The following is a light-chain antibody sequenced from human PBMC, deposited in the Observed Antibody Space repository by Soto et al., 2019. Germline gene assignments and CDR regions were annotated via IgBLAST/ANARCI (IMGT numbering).Light chain of an antibody. CDR3: QQSYTLSPLT. CDR1: QSISNY. Sequence: DIQMTQYPSTLSAAVGDRVTITCRASQSISNYLNWYQHKPGKAPKVLISAASNLQSGVPSRFSGSGSGTVFTLTISSLQPEDFATYFCQQSYTLSPLTFGGGTKVDI. V-gene: IGKV1-39*01. CDR2: AAS. J-gene: IGKJ4*01.